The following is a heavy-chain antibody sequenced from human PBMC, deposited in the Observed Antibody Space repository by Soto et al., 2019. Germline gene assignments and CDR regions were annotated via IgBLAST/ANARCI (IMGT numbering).Heavy chain of an antibody. CDR1: GYSFTTNW. J-gene: IGHJ2*01. Sequence: GESLKISCKGSGYSFTTNWIAWVRQMPGKGLEWMGIIYPGDSETRYSPSFQGQVTISADKSISTAYLQWSSLKASDTAMYYCARHPLGHCTAGSCYHYWYLALWGRGTLVTVSS. V-gene: IGHV5-51*01. D-gene: IGHD2-15*01. CDR3: ARHPLGHCTAGSCYHYWYLAL. CDR2: IYPGDSET.